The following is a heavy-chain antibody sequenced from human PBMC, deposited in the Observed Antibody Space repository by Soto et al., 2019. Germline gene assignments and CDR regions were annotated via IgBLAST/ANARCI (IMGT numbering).Heavy chain of an antibody. CDR3: ARVERGRETTVGDAFDL. D-gene: IGHD1-1*01. Sequence: QVQLQQWGAGLLKPSETLSLTCAVYGGFVSSVSYYWSWIRQPPGKGLEWIGEMSHSGGTHFNPSLKSRVTISVDTSKNQFSLKMSAVNAADSSLYYCARVERGRETTVGDAFDLWGPWTMFPVSS. CDR2: MSHSGGT. J-gene: IGHJ3*01. CDR1: GGFVSSVSYY. V-gene: IGHV4-34*01.